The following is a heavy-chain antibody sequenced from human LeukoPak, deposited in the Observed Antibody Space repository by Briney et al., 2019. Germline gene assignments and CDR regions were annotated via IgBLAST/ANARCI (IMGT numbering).Heavy chain of an antibody. CDR1: GFTLSSYS. V-gene: IGHV3-21*01. CDR2: ISSSSSYI. CDR3: AREVAVFGAL. J-gene: IGHJ4*02. Sequence: PGGSLRLSCAASGFTLSSYSMNWVRQAPGKGLEWVSSISSSSSYIYYADSVKGRFTISRDNAKNSLYLQMNSLRAEDTAVYYCAREVAVFGALWGQGTLVTVSS. D-gene: IGHD3-3*01.